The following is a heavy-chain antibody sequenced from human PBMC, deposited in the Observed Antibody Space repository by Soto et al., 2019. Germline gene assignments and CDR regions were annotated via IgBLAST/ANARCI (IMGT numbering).Heavy chain of an antibody. J-gene: IGHJ6*02. V-gene: IGHV1-69*12. Sequence: QVQLVQSGAEVKKPGSSVKVSCKASAGTFSRYAISWVRQAPGQGLEWMGGMIPIFGTANYAQKFQGRVTITADESTSTAYMELSSLRSEDTAVYYCARAVVVVAATDDYYYGMDVWGQGTTVTVSS. CDR2: MIPIFGTA. CDR1: AGTFSRYA. CDR3: ARAVVVVAATDDYYYGMDV. D-gene: IGHD2-15*01.